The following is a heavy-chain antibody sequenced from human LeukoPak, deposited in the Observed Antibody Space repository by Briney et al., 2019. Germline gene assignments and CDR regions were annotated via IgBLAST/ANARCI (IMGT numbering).Heavy chain of an antibody. Sequence: LETLSLTCTVSGASISSYYWSWIRQPPGKGLEWIGYIYYSGSTNYNPSLKSRVTISVDTSKNQFSLKLSSVTAADTAVYYCARHRYYYDSSGCYYQPWGQGTLVTVSS. CDR1: GASISSYY. CDR3: ARHRYYYDSSGCYYQP. D-gene: IGHD3-22*01. J-gene: IGHJ5*02. CDR2: IYYSGST. V-gene: IGHV4-59*01.